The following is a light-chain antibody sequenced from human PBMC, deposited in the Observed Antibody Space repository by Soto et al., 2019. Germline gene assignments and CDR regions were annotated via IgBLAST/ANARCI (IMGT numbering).Light chain of an antibody. J-gene: IGLJ2*01. Sequence: SVLTQPPSVSGAPGQRVTISCTGSSSNIGAGYDVHWYQQLPGTAPKLLIYGNSNRPSGVPDRISGSKSGTSASLAITGLQAEDEAEYYCQSYDSSLSGYVVFGGGTKLTVL. V-gene: IGLV1-40*01. CDR2: GNS. CDR3: QSYDSSLSGYVV. CDR1: SSNIGAGYD.